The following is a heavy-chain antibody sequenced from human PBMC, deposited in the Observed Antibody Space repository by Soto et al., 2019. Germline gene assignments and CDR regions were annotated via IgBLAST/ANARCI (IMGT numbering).Heavy chain of an antibody. CDR2: IYYSGST. CDR3: ARQSCSSTSCYSWVSWFDP. V-gene: IGHV4-59*08. Sequence: QVQLQESGPGLVKPSEILSLTCTVSGGSISSYYWSWIRQPPGKGLEWIGYIYYSGSTKYNPSLKSRVTMSVDTSKNQFSLKLSSVTAADTAVYYCARQSCSSTSCYSWVSWFDPWGQGTLVTVSS. D-gene: IGHD2-2*01. CDR1: GGSISSYY. J-gene: IGHJ5*02.